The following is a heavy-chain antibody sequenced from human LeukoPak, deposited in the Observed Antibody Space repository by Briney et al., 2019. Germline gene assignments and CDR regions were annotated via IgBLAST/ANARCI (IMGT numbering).Heavy chain of an antibody. V-gene: IGHV3-30*04. CDR2: ISYDGSNK. CDR3: ASRSWAGN. Sequence: AGGSLRLSCAASGFTFSSYAMHWVRQAPGKGLEWVAVISYDGSNKYYADSVKGRFTISRDNSKNTLYLQMNSLRAEDTAVYYCASRSWAGNWGQGTTVTVSS. J-gene: IGHJ6*02. CDR1: GFTFSSYA. D-gene: IGHD6-19*01.